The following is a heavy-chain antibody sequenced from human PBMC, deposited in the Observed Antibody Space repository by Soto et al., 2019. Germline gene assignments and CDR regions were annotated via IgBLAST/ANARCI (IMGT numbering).Heavy chain of an antibody. D-gene: IGHD3-3*01. CDR1: AYTFTSYG. Sequence: ASVKVSCKASAYTFTSYGISWVRQAPGQGLEWMGWISAYNGNTNYAQKLQGRVTMTTDTSTSTAYMELRSLRSDDTAVYYCAISSLSTYYDFWSGPPSVDYWGQGTLVTVSS. J-gene: IGHJ4*02. CDR3: AISSLSTYYDFWSGPPSVDY. CDR2: ISAYNGNT. V-gene: IGHV1-18*04.